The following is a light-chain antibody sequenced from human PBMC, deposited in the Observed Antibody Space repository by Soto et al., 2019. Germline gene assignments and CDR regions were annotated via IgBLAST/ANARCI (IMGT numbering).Light chain of an antibody. Sequence: QSALTQPASVSGSPGQSITISCTGTSSDVGAYNYVSWYQQHPGKAPKLMIFEVSGRPSGVSNRCSGAKSGNTASLTISGLQAEDEADYYCISYTSRNTLVFGGGTQLTVL. V-gene: IGLV2-14*01. J-gene: IGLJ2*01. CDR1: SSDVGAYNY. CDR2: EVS. CDR3: ISYTSRNTLV.